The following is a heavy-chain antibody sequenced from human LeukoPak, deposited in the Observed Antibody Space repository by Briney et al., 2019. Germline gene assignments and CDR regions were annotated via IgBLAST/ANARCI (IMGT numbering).Heavy chain of an antibody. Sequence: PSETLSLTCTVSGYSISSGYYWGWIRQPPGKGLEWIGSIYHSGSTYYNPSLKSRVTISVDTSKSQFSLKLSSVTAADTAVYYCATGYDWVFDYWGQGTLVTVSS. CDR3: ATGYDWVFDY. D-gene: IGHD5-12*01. CDR2: IYHSGST. V-gene: IGHV4-38-2*02. J-gene: IGHJ4*02. CDR1: GYSISSGYY.